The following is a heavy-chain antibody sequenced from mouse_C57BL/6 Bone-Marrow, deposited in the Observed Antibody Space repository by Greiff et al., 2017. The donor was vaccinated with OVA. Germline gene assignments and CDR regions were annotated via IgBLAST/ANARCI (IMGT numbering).Heavy chain of an antibody. J-gene: IGHJ3*01. Sequence: EVKLVESGGGLVKPGGSLKLSCAASGFTFSDYGMHWVRQAPEKGLEWVAYISSGSSTISYADTVKGRFTISRDNAKNTLFLQMTSLRSEDTAMYYCARDYYGSSPWFAYWGQGTLVTVSA. CDR3: ARDYYGSSPWFAY. D-gene: IGHD1-1*01. CDR1: GFTFSDYG. CDR2: ISSGSSTI. V-gene: IGHV5-17*01.